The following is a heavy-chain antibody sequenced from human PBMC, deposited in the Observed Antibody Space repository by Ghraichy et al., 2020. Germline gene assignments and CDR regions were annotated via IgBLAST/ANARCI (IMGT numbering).Heavy chain of an antibody. V-gene: IGHV3-21*01. Sequence: GESLNISCAASGFTFSSYSMNWVRQAPGKGLEWVSSISSSSSYIYYADSVKGRFTISRDNAKNSLYLQMNSLRAEDTAVYYCARASSTVTPFDYWGQGTLVTVSS. CDR1: GFTFSSYS. D-gene: IGHD2-2*01. J-gene: IGHJ4*02. CDR2: ISSSSSYI. CDR3: ARASSTVTPFDY.